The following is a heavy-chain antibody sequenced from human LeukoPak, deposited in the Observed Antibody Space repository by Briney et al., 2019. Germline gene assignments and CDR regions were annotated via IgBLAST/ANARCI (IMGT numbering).Heavy chain of an antibody. V-gene: IGHV3-30*03. CDR3: ARVRSGGFSYYFDY. J-gene: IGHJ4*02. Sequence: GGSLRLSCAASGFTFSSYSMNWVRQAPGKGLEWVAVISYDGSNKYYADSVKGRFTISRDNSKSTLYLQMNSLRAEDTAVYYCARVRSGGFSYYFDYWGQGTLVTVSS. CDR2: ISYDGSNK. D-gene: IGHD3-16*01. CDR1: GFTFSSYS.